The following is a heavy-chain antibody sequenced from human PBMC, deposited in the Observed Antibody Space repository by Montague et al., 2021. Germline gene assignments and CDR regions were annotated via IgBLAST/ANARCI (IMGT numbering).Heavy chain of an antibody. J-gene: IGHJ6*02. CDR1: GFIFSGYR. V-gene: IGHV3-21*01. Sequence: SLRLSCAASGFIFSGYRMNWVRQAPGKGLEWVSTISPSGHDTDYADSVKGRFTISRDNAKNALYLQMNSLRAEDTALYYCARAYYFEMSGYGMGAWGQGTTVTVSS. CDR2: ISPSGHDT. CDR3: ARAYYFEMSGYGMGA. D-gene: IGHD3-22*01.